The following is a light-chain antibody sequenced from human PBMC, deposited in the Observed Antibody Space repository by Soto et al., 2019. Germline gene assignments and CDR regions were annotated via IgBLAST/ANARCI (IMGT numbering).Light chain of an antibody. CDR3: AGWVDSLNGWV. Sequence: QLVLTQPPSASGTPGQMVTISCSGSSSNIGRNTINWYQQLPGTAPKVLIFSNSNRPSGVPDRFSGSKSGTSASLAISGLQSEDEADYYCAGWVDSLNGWVFGGGTKLTVL. CDR2: SNS. J-gene: IGLJ3*02. CDR1: SSNIGRNT. V-gene: IGLV1-44*01.